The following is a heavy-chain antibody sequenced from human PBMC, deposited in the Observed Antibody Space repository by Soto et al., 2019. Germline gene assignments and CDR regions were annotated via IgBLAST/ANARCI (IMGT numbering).Heavy chain of an antibody. CDR1: GHSISADY. CDR2: VDASGNT. V-gene: IGHV4-4*07. D-gene: IGHD3-22*01. Sequence: QVQLQESGPGLVKASETLSLSSTVSGHSISADYWSWIRQPAGKRLEGIGRVDASGNTNYNPSLKSRVTMSVDTSKNQFFLKVRSVTAADTAMYFCARDVGGSVVPHWFDPWGHGALVTVSS. CDR3: ARDVGGSVVPHWFDP. J-gene: IGHJ5*02.